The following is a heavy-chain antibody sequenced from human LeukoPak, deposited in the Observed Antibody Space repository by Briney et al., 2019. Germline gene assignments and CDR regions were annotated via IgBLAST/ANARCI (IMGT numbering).Heavy chain of an antibody. J-gene: IGHJ4*02. CDR3: ARDNPDYDLSGYGVFDF. Sequence: SETLSLTCTVSGASFSGYYWTWIRQPPGKGLEWIGYNSYSRSTNYNPSLKSRVTISVDTSKNQFSLKLNSVTAADTAVYYCARDNPDYDLSGYGVFDFWGQGILATVSS. D-gene: IGHD3-22*01. CDR1: GASFSGYY. CDR2: NSYSRST. V-gene: IGHV4-59*01.